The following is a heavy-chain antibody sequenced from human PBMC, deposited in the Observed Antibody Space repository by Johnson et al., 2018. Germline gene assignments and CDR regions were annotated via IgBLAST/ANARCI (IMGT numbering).Heavy chain of an antibody. D-gene: IGHD3-3*01. J-gene: IGHJ3*02. CDR2: ISSSSSYI. CDR1: GFTFSSYS. CDR3: ARGGPGVVIHDAFDI. Sequence: EVQLVETGGGLVKPGGSLRLSCAASGFTFSSYSMNWVRQAPGKGLEWVSSISSSSSYIYYADSVKGRFTISRDNAKNSLYLQMNSLRAEDTAVYYWARGGPGVVIHDAFDIWGQGTMVTVSS. V-gene: IGHV3-21*01.